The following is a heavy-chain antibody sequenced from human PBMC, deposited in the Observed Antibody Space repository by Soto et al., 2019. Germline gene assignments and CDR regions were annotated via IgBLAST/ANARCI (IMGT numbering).Heavy chain of an antibody. V-gene: IGHV3-23*01. J-gene: IGHJ4*02. Sequence: GGSLRLSCAGSGFTYGAYAMSWVRQAPGKGLEWVSSISGSGGNTFYADSVKGRFTISRDNSKNTLYLQMNSLRAEDTAVYYCAKDPPGRHIIVVTALDCWGQGTLVTVSS. CDR1: GFTYGAYA. CDR2: ISGSGGNT. D-gene: IGHD2-21*02. CDR3: AKDPPGRHIIVVTALDC.